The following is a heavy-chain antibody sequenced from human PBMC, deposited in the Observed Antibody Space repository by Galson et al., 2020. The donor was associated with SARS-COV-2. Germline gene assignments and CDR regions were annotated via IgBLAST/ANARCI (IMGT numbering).Heavy chain of an antibody. CDR1: GGSFSDYY. D-gene: IGHD3-9*01. CDR3: ARGAYDPLAGHYRDYGMDV. Sequence: SETLSLTCAVYGGSFSDYYWTWIRQSPGKGLEYIGSIHYSGSTYYNPSLKSRVTTSVDTSKNQVSLKLSSVTAADTAVYYCARGAYDPLAGHYRDYGMDVWGQGTTVTVSS. CDR2: IHYSGST. J-gene: IGHJ6*02. V-gene: IGHV4-34*01.